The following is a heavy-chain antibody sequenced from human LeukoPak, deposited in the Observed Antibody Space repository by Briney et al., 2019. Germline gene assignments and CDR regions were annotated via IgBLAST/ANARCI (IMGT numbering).Heavy chain of an antibody. V-gene: IGHV3-21*01. CDR1: GFTFTDYS. CDR2: ISTVGTYT. Sequence: PGGSLTLSCAPSGFTFTDYSMNWVRQAPGKGLEWVAHISTVGTYTHYTDSVKGRFTISRDNRKNLLYLQMSSLGAEDTAVYYCAGDGSGFYHYYYMDVWGKGTTVTVSS. J-gene: IGHJ6*03. D-gene: IGHD6-25*01. CDR3: AGDGSGFYHYYYMDV.